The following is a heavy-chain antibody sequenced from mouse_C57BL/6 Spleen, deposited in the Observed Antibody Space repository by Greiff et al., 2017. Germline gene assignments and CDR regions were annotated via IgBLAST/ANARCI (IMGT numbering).Heavy chain of an antibody. CDR2: IDPENGDT. CDR3: TRGLPSFDY. J-gene: IGHJ2*01. CDR1: GFNIKDDY. Sequence: EVKLEESGAELVRPGASVKLSCTASGFNIKDDYMHWVKQRPEQGLEWIGWIDPENGDTEYASKFQGKATITADTSSNTAYLQLSSLTSEDTAVYYCTRGLPSFDYWGQGTTLTVSS. V-gene: IGHV14-4*01. D-gene: IGHD5-5*01.